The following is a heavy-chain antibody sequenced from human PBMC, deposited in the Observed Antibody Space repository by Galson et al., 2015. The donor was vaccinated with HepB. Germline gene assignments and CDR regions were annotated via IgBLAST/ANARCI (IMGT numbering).Heavy chain of an antibody. D-gene: IGHD5-24*01. J-gene: IGHJ3*02. CDR1: GYTFTSYG. Sequence: QSGAEVKKPGASVKVSCKASGYTFTSYGISWVRQAPGQGLEWMGWISAYNGNTNYAQKLQGRVTMTTDTSTGTAYMELRSLRSDDTAVYYCARDVRRWLGAHDAFDIWGQGTMVTVSS. V-gene: IGHV1-18*04. CDR2: ISAYNGNT. CDR3: ARDVRRWLGAHDAFDI.